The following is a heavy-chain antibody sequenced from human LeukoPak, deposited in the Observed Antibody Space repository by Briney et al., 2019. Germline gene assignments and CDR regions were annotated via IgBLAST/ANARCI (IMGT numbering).Heavy chain of an antibody. V-gene: IGHV3-23*01. CDR1: GLTFSRYA. CDR3: AKLLYYGSGSYPYYFDY. Sequence: LSGGSLRLSCAVSGLTFSRYAMSWVRQAPGKGLEWVSAISESGTGTYYADSVKGRFTISRDNSKNTLYLQMNSLRAEDTAVYYCAKLLYYGSGSYPYYFDYWGQGTLVTVSS. D-gene: IGHD3-10*01. J-gene: IGHJ4*02. CDR2: ISESGTGT.